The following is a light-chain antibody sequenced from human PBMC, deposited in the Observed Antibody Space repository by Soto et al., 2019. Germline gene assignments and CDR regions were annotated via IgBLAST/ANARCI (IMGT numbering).Light chain of an antibody. Sequence: QSALTQPASVSGSPGQSITISCTGTSSDVGGYNYVSWYQQHPGKAPKLMIYEVTKRPSGVPDRFSGSKSGNTASLTVSGLQAEDEADYYCSSYAGSNHNWVFGGGTKLTVL. CDR2: EVT. V-gene: IGLV2-8*01. CDR1: SSDVGGYNY. J-gene: IGLJ3*02. CDR3: SSYAGSNHNWV.